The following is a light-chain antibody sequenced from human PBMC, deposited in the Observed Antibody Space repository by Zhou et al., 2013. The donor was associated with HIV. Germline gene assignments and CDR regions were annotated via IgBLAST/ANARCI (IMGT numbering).Light chain of an antibody. Sequence: EIVLTQSPGTLSLSPGERATLSCRTSQGASESSLAWYQQRPGQAPSLLIYDTSTRATGVPARFSGSGSGRDFTLTISGLQSEDFALYYCQQYDTWPSFGQGTKLQIK. J-gene: IGKJ2*01. CDR2: DTS. V-gene: IGKV3-15*01. CDR3: QQYDTWPS. CDR1: QGASE.